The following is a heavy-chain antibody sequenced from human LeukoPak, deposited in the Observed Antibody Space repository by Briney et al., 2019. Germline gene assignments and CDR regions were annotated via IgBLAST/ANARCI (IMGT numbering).Heavy chain of an antibody. CDR1: GFTFSSHG. CDR2: IRYDGSNK. J-gene: IGHJ4*02. D-gene: IGHD6-19*01. V-gene: IGHV3-30*02. CDR3: AKGTESGWYAYFDY. Sequence: GGSLRLSCAASGFTFSSHGMHWVRQAPGKGLEWVAFIRYDGSNKYYAESVKGRFTIPRDNSKNTLYLEMNSLRAEDTAVYYCAKGTESGWYAYFDYWGQGTLVTVSS.